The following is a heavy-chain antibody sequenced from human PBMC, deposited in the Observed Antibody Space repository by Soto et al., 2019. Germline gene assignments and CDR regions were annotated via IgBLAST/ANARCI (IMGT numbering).Heavy chain of an antibody. CDR2: ISAYNGNT. V-gene: IGHV1-18*01. Sequence: QVQLVQSGAEVKKPGASVKVSCKASGYTFTSYGISWVRQAPGQGLEWMGWISAYNGNTNYAQKLHGRVTMTTDTSTSTAYMELRSLRSDDTAVYYCARALPTVTARLGGWAYWGQGTLVTVSS. D-gene: IGHD4-17*01. CDR1: GYTFTSYG. J-gene: IGHJ4*02. CDR3: ARALPTVTARLGGWAY.